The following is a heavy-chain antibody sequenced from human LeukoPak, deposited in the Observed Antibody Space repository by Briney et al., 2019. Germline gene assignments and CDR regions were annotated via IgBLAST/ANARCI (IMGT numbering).Heavy chain of an antibody. D-gene: IGHD5-12*01. CDR1: GVSISNQY. Sequence: PSETLSLTCTVSGVSISNQYSSWIGQPPGKGLEWIGYIYYTGHTNYNPSLKSRVTISEDTYKNQVSLELCSVTAADTTEYYCVRHSRLVAFGYWGQGNLVTVS. CDR3: VRHSRLVAFGY. V-gene: IGHV4-59*08. CDR2: IYYTGHT. J-gene: IGHJ4*02.